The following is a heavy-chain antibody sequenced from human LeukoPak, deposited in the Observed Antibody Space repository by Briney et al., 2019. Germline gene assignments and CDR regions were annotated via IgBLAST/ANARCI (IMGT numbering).Heavy chain of an antibody. CDR1: GFTFSSYS. V-gene: IGHV3-21*01. J-gene: IGHJ3*02. CDR2: ISSSGSYI. CDR3: ARELPALDAFDI. D-gene: IGHD2-2*01. Sequence: GGSLRLSCAASGFTFSSYSMNWVRQAPGKGLEWVSSISSSGSYIYYADSVKGRFTISRDNAKNSLYLQMNSLRAEDTAVYYCARELPALDAFDIWGQGTMVTVSS.